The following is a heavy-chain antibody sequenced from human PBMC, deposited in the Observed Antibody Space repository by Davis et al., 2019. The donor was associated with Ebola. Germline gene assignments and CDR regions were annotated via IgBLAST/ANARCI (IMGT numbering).Heavy chain of an antibody. CDR1: GFTVSSNY. CDR3: AKLNTVTTWPVVGY. D-gene: IGHD4-11*01. Sequence: GESLKISCAASGFTVSSNYMSWVRQAPGKGLECVSVIYSGGSTYYADSVKGRFTISRDNSKNTLYLQMNSLRAEDTAVYYCAKLNTVTTWPVVGYWGQGTLVTVSS. J-gene: IGHJ4*02. CDR2: IYSGGST. V-gene: IGHV3-66*04.